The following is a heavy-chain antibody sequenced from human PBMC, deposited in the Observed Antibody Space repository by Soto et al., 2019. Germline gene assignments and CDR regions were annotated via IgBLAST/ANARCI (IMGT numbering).Heavy chain of an antibody. D-gene: IGHD2-15*01. V-gene: IGHV1-46*01. J-gene: IGHJ6*03. Sequence: QVQLVQSGAEVKKPGASVKVSCKASGYTFTSYYMHWVRQAPGQGLEWMGIINPSGGSTSYAQKVQGRVTMTRDTSTSTVYMELSSLRSEDTAVYYCALSRYCSGGSCYTDYYYMDVWGKGTTVTVSS. CDR1: GYTFTSYY. CDR2: INPSGGST. CDR3: ALSRYCSGGSCYTDYYYMDV.